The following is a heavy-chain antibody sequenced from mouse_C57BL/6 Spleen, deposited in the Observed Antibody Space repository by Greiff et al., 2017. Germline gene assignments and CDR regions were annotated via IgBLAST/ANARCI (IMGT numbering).Heavy chain of an antibody. V-gene: IGHV1-20*01. J-gene: IGHJ4*01. CDR2: INPYNGDT. CDR1: GYSFTGYF. CDR3: ARAYEAMDY. Sequence: EVQLVESGPELVKPGDSVKISCKASGYSFTGYFMNWVMQSHGKSLEWIGRINPYNGDTFYNQKFKGKATLTVDKSSSTAHMELRSLTSEDSAVYYCARAYEAMDYWGQGTSVTVSS.